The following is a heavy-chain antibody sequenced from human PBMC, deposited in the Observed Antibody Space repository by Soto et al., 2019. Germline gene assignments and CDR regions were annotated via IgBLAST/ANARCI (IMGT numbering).Heavy chain of an antibody. Sequence: QVQLVQSGAEVKNPGASVKVSCKASGYTFSNYYMHWVRQAPGQGLEWMGGINPNGDTTYYAQKFLGRLTVTRDTSTSTVYRALSSLRSDDTAVYYCAREGATAAKMFAYWGQGTLVTVSS. J-gene: IGHJ4*02. CDR1: GYTFSNYY. D-gene: IGHD2-2*01. CDR3: AREGATAAKMFAY. V-gene: IGHV1-46*01. CDR2: INPNGDTT.